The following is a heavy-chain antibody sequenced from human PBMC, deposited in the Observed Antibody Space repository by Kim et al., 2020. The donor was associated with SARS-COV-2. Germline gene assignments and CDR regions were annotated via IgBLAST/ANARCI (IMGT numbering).Heavy chain of an antibody. Sequence: GGSLRLSCAASGFTFSSYAMHWVRQAPGKGLEWVAVISYDGSNKYYADSVKGRFTISRDNSKNTLYLQMNSLRAEDTAVYYCAGDLSPHRDGYNLEAFD. CDR1: GFTFSSYA. CDR2: ISYDGSNK. V-gene: IGHV3-30-3*01. J-gene: IGHJ3*02. CDR3: AGDLSPHRDGYNLEAFD. D-gene: IGHD5-12*01.